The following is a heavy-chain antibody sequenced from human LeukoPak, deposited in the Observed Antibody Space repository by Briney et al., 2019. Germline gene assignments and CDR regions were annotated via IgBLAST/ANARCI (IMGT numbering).Heavy chain of an antibody. J-gene: IGHJ6*03. CDR1: GGSISSSSYY. V-gene: IGHV4-39*01. Sequence: SETLSLTCTVSGGSISSSSYYWGWIPPPPGKGLEWIGSFYYSGSTYYNPSLKTRVTISVDTSKIQFPLKLGSVTSADTAVYYCARYDNWNYYMDVWGKGTTVTVSS. D-gene: IGHD1-20*01. CDR3: ARYDNWNYYMDV. CDR2: FYYSGST.